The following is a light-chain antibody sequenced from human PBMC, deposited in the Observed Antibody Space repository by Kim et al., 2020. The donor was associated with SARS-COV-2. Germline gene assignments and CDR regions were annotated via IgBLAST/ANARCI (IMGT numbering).Light chain of an antibody. J-gene: IGLJ2*01. CDR3: NSRNISGNHL. CDR1: SLRSYY. Sequence: SSELTQDPAVSVALGQTVRITCQGDSLRSYYASWYQQKPGQAPVLVIYGKNNRTSGIPDRSSGSSSGNTASLTITGAQAEDEADYYCNSRNISGNHLVGGGTQLTVL. CDR2: GKN. V-gene: IGLV3-19*01.